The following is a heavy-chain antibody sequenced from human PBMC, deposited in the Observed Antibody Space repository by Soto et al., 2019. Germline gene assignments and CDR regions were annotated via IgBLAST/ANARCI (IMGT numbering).Heavy chain of an antibody. D-gene: IGHD6-13*01. CDR1: VVTFANFI. CDR2: IVPMFGTA. Sequence: QVQLVQSGAEVKEPGSSVKVSCKASVVTFANFIMNWVRQTPGQGREWMGGIVPMFGTATYAEKFKGRVTISATESTSTDYMELTSLRSEDTAVYYCARNGTYSSHLSQYSGMDVWGQGTTVPVS. CDR3: ARNGTYSSHLSQYSGMDV. V-gene: IGHV1-69*01. J-gene: IGHJ6*02.